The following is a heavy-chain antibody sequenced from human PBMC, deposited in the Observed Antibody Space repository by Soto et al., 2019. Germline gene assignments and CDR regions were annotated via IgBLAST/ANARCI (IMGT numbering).Heavy chain of an antibody. D-gene: IGHD2-2*01. Sequence: QVQLVQSGAEVKKPGSSVKVSCKAAGGTFSSYAISRVRQAPGQGLECMGGIIPIFGTADYAQKFQGRVTITADESTSTAYMELSSLRSEDTAVYYCARHVPAAGYYYGMDVWGQGTTVTVSS. CDR2: IIPIFGTA. CDR3: ARHVPAAGYYYGMDV. CDR1: GGTFSSYA. J-gene: IGHJ6*02. V-gene: IGHV1-69*12.